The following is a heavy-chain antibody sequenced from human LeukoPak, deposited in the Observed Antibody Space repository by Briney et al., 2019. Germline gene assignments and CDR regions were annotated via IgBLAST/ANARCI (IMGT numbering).Heavy chain of an antibody. CDR3: ARDQSRNWNYDYFDY. J-gene: IGHJ4*02. Sequence: GSLRLSCAASGFTFSSYWMSWVRQSAGKGLEWIGRTHVSGSPQYNPSLRSRVTVSIDTSKNQFSLWLHSVTAADTAVYYCARDQSRNWNYDYFDYWGQGTLVTVSS. V-gene: IGHV4-4*07. CDR1: GFTFSSYW. CDR2: THVSGSP. D-gene: IGHD1-7*01.